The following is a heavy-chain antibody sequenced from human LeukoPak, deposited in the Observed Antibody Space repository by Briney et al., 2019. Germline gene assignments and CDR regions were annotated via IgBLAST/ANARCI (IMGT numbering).Heavy chain of an antibody. CDR1: GGSISSYY. Sequence: PSETLSLTCTVSGGSISSYYWSWIRQPAGKGLEWIGRIYTSGSTNYNPSLKSRVTMSVDTSKNQFSLKLSSVTAADTAVYYCARDGVRGAQYPPTFDDAFDIWGQGTMVTVSS. J-gene: IGHJ3*02. D-gene: IGHD3-10*01. CDR2: IYTSGST. V-gene: IGHV4-4*07. CDR3: ARDGVRGAQYPPTFDDAFDI.